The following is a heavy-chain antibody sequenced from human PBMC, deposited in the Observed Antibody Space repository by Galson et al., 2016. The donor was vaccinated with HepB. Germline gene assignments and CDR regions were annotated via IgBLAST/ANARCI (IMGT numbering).Heavy chain of an antibody. CDR1: GFTFSDYY. CDR3: ARTTGPSWGPFDY. D-gene: IGHD1-1*01. Sequence: SLRLSCAASGFTFSDYYMNWVRQAPGKGLEWLSYISGGASYTKYADSVMGRSTTSRNNAKNSLFLDFINLGADDTAMYYCARTTGPSWGPFDYWGRWTLVTVSS. V-gene: IGHV3-11*03. J-gene: IGHJ4*02. CDR2: ISGGASYT.